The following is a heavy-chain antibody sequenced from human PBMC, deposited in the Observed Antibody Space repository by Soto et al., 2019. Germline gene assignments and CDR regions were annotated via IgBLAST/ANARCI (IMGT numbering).Heavy chain of an antibody. CDR3: ARHRLVSRYFDL. J-gene: IGHJ2*01. V-gene: IGHV4-39*01. Sequence: SETLSLTCTVSGGFISSSNYYWGWLRQAPGKELEWTGSIFYSGSTYHSPSLKSRVTMSVDTSKTAFSLQMTYVTAADTAVYYCARHRLVSRYFDLWGRGTLVTVSS. CDR1: GGFISSSNYY. D-gene: IGHD3-9*01. CDR2: IFYSGST.